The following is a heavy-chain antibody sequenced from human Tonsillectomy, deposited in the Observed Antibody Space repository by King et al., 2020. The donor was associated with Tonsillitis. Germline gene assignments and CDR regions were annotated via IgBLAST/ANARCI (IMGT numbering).Heavy chain of an antibody. V-gene: IGHV3-21*01. D-gene: IGHD3-3*01. CDR3: AREKGPDDFWIGYYTGYYYGMDV. Sequence: VQLVESGGGLVKPGGSLRLSCAASGFTFSSYSMNWVRQAPGKGLEWVSSISSSSIYIHYADSVKGRFTISRDNAKNSLYLQMNSLRAEDTAVYYCAREKGPDDFWIGYYTGYYYGMDVWGQGTTVTVSS. CDR1: GFTFSSYS. J-gene: IGHJ6*02. CDR2: ISSSSIYI.